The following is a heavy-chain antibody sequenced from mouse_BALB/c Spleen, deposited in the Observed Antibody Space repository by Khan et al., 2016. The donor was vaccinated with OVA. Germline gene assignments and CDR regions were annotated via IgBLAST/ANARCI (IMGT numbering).Heavy chain of an antibody. CDR2: ISSGSNTI. J-gene: IGHJ4*01. Sequence: EVELVESGGGLVQPGGSRKLSCAASGFTLSSFGMHWVRQAPEKGLEWVAYISSGSNTINYADTVKGRFTISRDNSQNTLFLQMTSLRSEDTAMYYCTRRRMYDGYYGGAMDYWGQGTSVTVSS. CDR1: GFTLSSFG. D-gene: IGHD2-3*01. CDR3: TRRRMYDGYYGGAMDY. V-gene: IGHV5-17*02.